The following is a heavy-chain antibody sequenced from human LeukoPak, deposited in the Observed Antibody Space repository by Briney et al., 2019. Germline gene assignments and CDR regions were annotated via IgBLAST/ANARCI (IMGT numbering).Heavy chain of an antibody. CDR2: IRSSTSNI. J-gene: IGHJ4*02. D-gene: IGHD3-3*02. CDR1: GFSFSDYS. V-gene: IGHV3-48*01. Sequence: QPGGSLRLSCTASGFSFSDYSMTWVRQAPGKGLEWVSYIRSSTSNIFYAESVKGRFTVSRDNAKNSLYLHMNSLRAEDTAVYYCARDRWHYGSGSGFFDYWGQGTLVTVSP. CDR3: ARDRWHYGSGSGFFDY.